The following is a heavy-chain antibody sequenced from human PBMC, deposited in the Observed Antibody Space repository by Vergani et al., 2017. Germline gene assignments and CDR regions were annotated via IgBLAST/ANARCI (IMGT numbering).Heavy chain of an antibody. CDR3: TTDLLEWVGLVAARPRFDY. Sequence: EVQLVESGGGLVKPGGSLRLSCAASGFTFSNAWMSWVRQAPGKGLEWVGRIKSKTDGGTTDYAAPVKGRFTISRDDSKNTLYLQMNSLKTEDTAVYYCTTDLLEWVGLVAARPRFDYWGQGTLVTVSS. V-gene: IGHV3-15*01. D-gene: IGHD6-6*01. J-gene: IGHJ4*02. CDR2: IKSKTDGGTT. CDR1: GFTFSNAW.